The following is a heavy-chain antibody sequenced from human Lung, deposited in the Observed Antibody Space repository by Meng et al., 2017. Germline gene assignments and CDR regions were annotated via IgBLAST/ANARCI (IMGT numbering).Heavy chain of an antibody. CDR1: GFSFSSYG. D-gene: IGHD3-10*01. Sequence: GESLKISCAASGFSFSSYGFHWVRQAPGKGLEWVAVISYDETNQYYADSVKGRFILSRDNSKNILYLQMNSLRADDSAVYYCARDGRAHYGSGTYSKYWAQGTLVTVSS. CDR3: ARDGRAHYGSGTYSKY. CDR2: ISYDETNQ. J-gene: IGHJ4*02. V-gene: IGHV3-33*05.